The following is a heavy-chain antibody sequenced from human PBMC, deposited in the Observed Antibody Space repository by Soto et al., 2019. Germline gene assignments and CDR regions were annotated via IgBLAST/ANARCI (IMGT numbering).Heavy chain of an antibody. V-gene: IGHV1-69*01. J-gene: IGHJ6*02. D-gene: IGHD5-18*01. CDR2: VITNFETI. CDR3: ARDQGLYVLTGMVIDYYGMDV. CDR1: GGTFNSFA. Sequence: QVQLVQSGAEVKKPGSSVKVSCNTSGGTFNSFAISWVRQAPGQGLEWMGGVITNFETIYYAQKFQGRLTIAADESTATAYMELSSLSSEDKAVYYCARDQGLYVLTGMVIDYYGMDVWGQGTTVTASS.